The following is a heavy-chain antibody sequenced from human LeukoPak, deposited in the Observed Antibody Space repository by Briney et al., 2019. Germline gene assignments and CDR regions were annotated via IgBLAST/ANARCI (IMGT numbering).Heavy chain of an antibody. D-gene: IGHD4-17*01. Sequence: ASVKVSCKASGYTFTGYYMHWVRQAPGQGLEWMGWINPNSGGTNYAQKFQGRVTMTRDTSISTAYMELSRLRSDDTAVYYCARDSIKRGGDYARGLADYWGQGTLVTVSS. J-gene: IGHJ4*02. CDR2: INPNSGGT. V-gene: IGHV1-2*02. CDR1: GYTFTGYY. CDR3: ARDSIKRGGDYARGLADY.